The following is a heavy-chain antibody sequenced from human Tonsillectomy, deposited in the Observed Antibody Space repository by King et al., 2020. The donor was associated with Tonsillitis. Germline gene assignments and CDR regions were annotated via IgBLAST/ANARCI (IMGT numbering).Heavy chain of an antibody. CDR2: INHSGST. V-gene: IGHV4-34*01. CDR1: GGSFSGYY. J-gene: IGHJ5*02. Sequence: VQLQQWGAGLLKPSETLSLTCAVYGGSFSGYYWSWIRQPPGKGLEWIGEINHSGSTNYNPSLKSRVTVSVDTSKNQFSLKLSSVTAADTAVYYCARGARYSNTRGWFDPWGQGTLVTVSS. D-gene: IGHD6-13*01. CDR3: ARGARYSNTRGWFDP.